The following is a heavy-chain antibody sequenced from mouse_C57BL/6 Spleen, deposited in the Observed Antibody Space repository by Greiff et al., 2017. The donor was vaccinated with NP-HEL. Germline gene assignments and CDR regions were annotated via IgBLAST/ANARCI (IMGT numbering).Heavy chain of an antibody. J-gene: IGHJ3*01. D-gene: IGHD2-1*01. CDR1: GYTFTSYW. V-gene: IGHV1-5*01. CDR2: IYPGNSDT. Sequence: EVQLQQSGTVLARPGASVKMSCKTSGYTFTSYWMHWVKQRPGQGLEWIGAIYPGNSDTSYNQKFKGKAKLTAVTSASTAYMELSSLTNEDSAVYYCTREVNYGKGAWFAYWGQGTLVTVSA. CDR3: TREVNYGKGAWFAY.